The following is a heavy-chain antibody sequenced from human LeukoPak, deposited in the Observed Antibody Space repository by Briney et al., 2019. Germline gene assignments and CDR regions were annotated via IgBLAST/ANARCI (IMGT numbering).Heavy chain of an antibody. CDR2: IYYSGST. V-gene: IGHV4-59*01. J-gene: IGHJ4*02. CDR3: ARGGSGWSYFDY. Sequence: SETLFLTCTVSGGSISSYYWSWIRQPPGKGLEWIGYIYYSGSTNYNPSLKSRVTISVDTSKNQFSLKLSSVTAADTAVYYCARGGSGWSYFDYWGQGTLVTVSS. CDR1: GGSISSYY. D-gene: IGHD6-19*01.